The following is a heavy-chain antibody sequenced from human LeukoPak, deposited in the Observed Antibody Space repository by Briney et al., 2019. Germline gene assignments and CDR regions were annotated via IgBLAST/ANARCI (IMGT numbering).Heavy chain of an antibody. CDR3: ASLKNYYDSSGYLVTDAFDI. CDR1: GYTFTGYY. Sequence: ASVKVSCKASGYTFTGYYMHWVRQAPGQGLEWMGWITPHSGGTNYAQKFQGRVTMTRDTSISTAYMELRRLTSDDTAVYYCASLKNYYDSSGYLVTDAFDIWGQGTMVTVSS. D-gene: IGHD3-22*01. CDR2: ITPHSGGT. J-gene: IGHJ3*02. V-gene: IGHV1-2*02.